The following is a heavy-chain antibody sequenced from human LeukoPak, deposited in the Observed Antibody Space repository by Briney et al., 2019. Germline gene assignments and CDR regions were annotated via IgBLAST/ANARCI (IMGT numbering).Heavy chain of an antibody. D-gene: IGHD1/OR15-1a*01. CDR3: ARDYDRWNNDCFDP. J-gene: IGHJ5*02. Sequence: ASVKVSCKASGYTFTSYGTSWVRQAPGQGLEWIGWVGAYDGDTNYAEKVQGRVTMTTDTSTSTAYLELRSLRSDDTAVYYCARDYDRWNNDCFDPWGQGTLVIVS. CDR2: VGAYDGDT. CDR1: GYTFTSYG. V-gene: IGHV1-18*01.